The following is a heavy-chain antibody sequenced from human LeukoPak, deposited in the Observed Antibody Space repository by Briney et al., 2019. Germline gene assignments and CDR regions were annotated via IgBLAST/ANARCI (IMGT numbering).Heavy chain of an antibody. CDR2: IYPGDSDT. J-gene: IGHJ4*02. Sequence: GESLKISCQGSGYSFTSYWIGWVRQMPGKGLEWMGIIYPGDSDTRYSPSFQGQVTISADKSISTAYLQWSSLKASDTAMYYCARRVGDGYNSWYFDYWGQGTLVTVSS. CDR1: GYSFTSYW. CDR3: ARRVGDGYNSWYFDY. D-gene: IGHD5-24*01. V-gene: IGHV5-51*01.